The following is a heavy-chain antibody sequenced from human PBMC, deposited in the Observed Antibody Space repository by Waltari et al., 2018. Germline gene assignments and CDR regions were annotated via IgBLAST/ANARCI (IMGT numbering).Heavy chain of an antibody. V-gene: IGHV3-9*03. D-gene: IGHD6-19*01. CDR2: ISWNSGSI. Sequence: EVQLVESGGGLVQPGRSLRLSCAASGFTFDDYAMHWVRPAPGKGLEWVSGISWNSGSIGYADSVKGRFTISRDNAKNSLYLQMNSLRAEDMALYYCAKGAVAGAPYWYFDLWGRGTLVTVSS. CDR1: GFTFDDYA. J-gene: IGHJ2*01. CDR3: AKGAVAGAPYWYFDL.